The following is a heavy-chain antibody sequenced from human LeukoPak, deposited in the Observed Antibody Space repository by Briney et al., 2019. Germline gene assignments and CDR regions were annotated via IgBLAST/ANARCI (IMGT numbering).Heavy chain of an antibody. V-gene: IGHV1-18*01. CDR1: GYTFTSYG. J-gene: IGHJ6*02. Sequence: ASVKVSCKASGYTFTSYGISWVRQAPGQGLEWMGWISAYNGNTNYAQKLQGRVTMTTDTSTSTAYMELRSLRSDDTAVYYCARHLQFYYYYGMDVWGQGTTVTVSS. CDR3: ARHLQFYYYYGMDV. CDR2: ISAYNGNT.